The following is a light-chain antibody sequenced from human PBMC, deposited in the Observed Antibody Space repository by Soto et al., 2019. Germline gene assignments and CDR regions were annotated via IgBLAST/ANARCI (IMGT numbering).Light chain of an antibody. V-gene: IGKV1-17*03. CDR3: IQHNSYPVT. CDR1: QGISSW. J-gene: IGKJ1*01. CDR2: AAS. Sequence: DIQMTQSPSSVSASVGDRVTITCRASQGISSWLAWYQQKPGKAPKRLIYAASTLQSGVQSRFSGSGSGTEFTLTIRSLQPEDFATYYCIQHNSYPVTFGQGTKVDIK.